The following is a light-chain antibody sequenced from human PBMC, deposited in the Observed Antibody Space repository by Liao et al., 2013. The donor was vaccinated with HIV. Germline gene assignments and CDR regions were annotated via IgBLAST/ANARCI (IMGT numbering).Light chain of an antibody. CDR3: QAWDSNTYVV. CDR2: EDT. Sequence: SYELTQPPSVSVSPGQTASITCSGDNLGDKFSCWYYQKPGQSPVLVIYEDTKRPSGIPERFSGSNSGNTATLTISGTQPMDEADYYCQAWDSNTYVVFGGGTKLTVL. V-gene: IGLV3-1*01. CDR1: NLGDKF. J-gene: IGLJ2*01.